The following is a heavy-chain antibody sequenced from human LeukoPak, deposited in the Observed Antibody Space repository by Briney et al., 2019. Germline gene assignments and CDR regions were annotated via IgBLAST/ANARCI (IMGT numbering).Heavy chain of an antibody. CDR1: GGSISSYY. Sequence: PSETLSLTCTVSGGSISSYYWSWIRQPPGKGLEWFGYIYYSGSTNYNPSLKSRVTISVDTSKNQFSLKLSSVTAADTAVYYCARDSSSGWFDYWGQGTLVTVSS. J-gene: IGHJ4*02. V-gene: IGHV4-59*01. CDR3: ARDSSSGWFDY. CDR2: IYYSGST. D-gene: IGHD6-19*01.